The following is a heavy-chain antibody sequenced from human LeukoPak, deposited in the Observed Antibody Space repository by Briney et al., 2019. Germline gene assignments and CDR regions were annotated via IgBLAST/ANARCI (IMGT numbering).Heavy chain of an antibody. CDR1: GFTFSSYS. J-gene: IGHJ5*02. CDR2: ISSSSSYI. CDR3: ARNRYQDL. D-gene: IGHD1-14*01. V-gene: IGHV3-21*01. Sequence: GGSLRLSCAASGFTFSSYSMNWVRQAPGKGLEWVSSISSSSSYIYYADSVKGRFTISRDNARNSLHLQMNGPRAEDTAVYYCARNRYQDLWGQGTLVTVSS.